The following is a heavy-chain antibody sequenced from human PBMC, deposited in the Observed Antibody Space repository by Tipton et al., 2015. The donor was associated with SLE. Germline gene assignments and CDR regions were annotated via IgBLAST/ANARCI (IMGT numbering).Heavy chain of an antibody. Sequence: SLRLSCAASGFTFSSYGLNWVRQAPGQGLEWGSGVSGRGGDTNYADSVKGRFTISRDNAKNSLYLQMDSLRAEDTAVYYCASNYLPRYSYGYRLGYWGQGTLVTVSS. CDR2: VSGRGGDT. CDR1: GFTFSSYG. CDR3: ASNYLPRYSYGYRLGY. J-gene: IGHJ4*02. D-gene: IGHD5-18*01. V-gene: IGHV3-23*01.